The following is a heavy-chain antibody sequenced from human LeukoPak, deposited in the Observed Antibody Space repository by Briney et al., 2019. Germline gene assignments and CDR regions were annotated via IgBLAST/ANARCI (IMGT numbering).Heavy chain of an antibody. J-gene: IGHJ6*03. Sequence: PGGSLRLSCAASGFLFGSYSVIWVRQAPGKGLEGVSSISSTSSYIFYADSLKGRFTISRDNAKNTLYLQMNSMRAEDTAVYFCARFGGGSCSGSSCYDYYVDAWGKGTTVTVSS. CDR3: ARFGGGSCSGSSCYDYYVDA. D-gene: IGHD2-15*01. CDR1: GFLFGSYS. V-gene: IGHV3-21*01. CDR2: ISSTSSYI.